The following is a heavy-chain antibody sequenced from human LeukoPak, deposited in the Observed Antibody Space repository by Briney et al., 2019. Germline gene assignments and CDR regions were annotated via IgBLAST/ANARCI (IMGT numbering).Heavy chain of an antibody. D-gene: IGHD2-2*02. J-gene: IGHJ4*02. CDR3: ARGSIVVVPAAILDDGFDY. CDR1: GGSFSGYY. Sequence: SETLSLTCAVYGGSFSGYYWSWIRQHPGKGLEWIGYIYYSGSTYYNPSLKSRVTISVDTSKNQFSLKLSSVTAADTAVYYCARGSIVVVPAAILDDGFDYWGQGTLVTVSS. V-gene: IGHV4-31*11. CDR2: IYYSGST.